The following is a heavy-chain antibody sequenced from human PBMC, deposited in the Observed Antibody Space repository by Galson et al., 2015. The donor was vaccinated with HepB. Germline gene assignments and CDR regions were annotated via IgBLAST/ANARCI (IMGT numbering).Heavy chain of an antibody. Sequence: SVKVSCTVSGYTLTDLSMHWVRQAPGKGLEWMAGFDSEDGETIYAQNLQGRVTMTEDTSTDTAYMELSSLRSEDTAVSYCATWWSIAGAGWAGAFGIWGQGTMVTVSS. CDR2: FDSEDGET. D-gene: IGHD6-13*01. V-gene: IGHV1-24*01. J-gene: IGHJ3*02. CDR3: ATWWSIAGAGWAGAFGI. CDR1: GYTLTDLS.